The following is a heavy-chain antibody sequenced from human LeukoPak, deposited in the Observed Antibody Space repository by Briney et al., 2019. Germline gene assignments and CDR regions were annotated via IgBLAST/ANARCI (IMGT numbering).Heavy chain of an antibody. V-gene: IGHV3-23*01. J-gene: IGHJ4*02. D-gene: IGHD3-22*01. Sequence: GGSLRLSCAASGFTFSSYGMSWVRQAPGKGLEWVSAISGSGDSTYYADSVKGRFSISRDNAKNSVFLHMNSLKVKDTAVYYCASVFWGSSGYYFEYWGQGALVTVSS. CDR3: ASVFWGSSGYYFEY. CDR1: GFTFSSYG. CDR2: ISGSGDST.